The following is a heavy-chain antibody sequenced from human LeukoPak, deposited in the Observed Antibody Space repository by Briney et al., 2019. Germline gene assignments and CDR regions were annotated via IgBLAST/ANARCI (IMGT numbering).Heavy chain of an antibody. V-gene: IGHV3-21*01. D-gene: IGHD3-16*01. CDR1: GFTFSSFD. CDR2: ITTSSSYT. J-gene: IGHJ3*02. CDR3: ARDLYDRAADI. Sequence: GGSLRLSCAASGFTFSSFDMNCVRQAPGKGLEWVSFITTSSSYTHYADSVKGRFTISRDNAKNSLYLQMNSLRAEDTAVCYCARDLYDRAADIWGQGTMVTVSS.